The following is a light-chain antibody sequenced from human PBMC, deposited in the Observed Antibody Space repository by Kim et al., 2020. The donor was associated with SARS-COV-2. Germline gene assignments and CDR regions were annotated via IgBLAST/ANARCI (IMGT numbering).Light chain of an antibody. J-gene: IGKJ4*01. Sequence: ASVGDRVTITCRASQSISSYLNWYQQKPGKAPELLIYDASSLQSVAPSRFSGSGAGTDFTLTISSLQPGDFATYYCQQGYITPLTFGGGTKVDIK. V-gene: IGKV1-39*01. CDR1: QSISSY. CDR3: QQGYITPLT. CDR2: DAS.